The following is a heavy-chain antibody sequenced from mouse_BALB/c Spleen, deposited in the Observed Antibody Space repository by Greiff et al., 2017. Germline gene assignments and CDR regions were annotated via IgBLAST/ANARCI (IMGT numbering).Heavy chain of an antibody. CDR3: ARNYYGSRYFDY. CDR2: ISSGSSTI. CDR1: GFTFSSFG. V-gene: IGHV5-17*02. J-gene: IGHJ2*01. Sequence: EVKLVESGGGLVQPGGSRKLSCAASGFTFSSFGMHWVRQAPEKGLEWVAYISSGSSTIYYADTVKGRFTISRDNPKNTLFLQMTSLRSEDTAMYYCARNYYGSRYFDYWGQGTTLTVSS. D-gene: IGHD1-1*01.